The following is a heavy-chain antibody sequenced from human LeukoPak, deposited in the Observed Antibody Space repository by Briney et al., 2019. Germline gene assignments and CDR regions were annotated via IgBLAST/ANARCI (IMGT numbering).Heavy chain of an antibody. CDR1: GFTFSSYG. CDR2: IKQDGSEI. D-gene: IGHD6-13*01. CDR3: AREKGYSSSWYDDY. J-gene: IGHJ4*02. V-gene: IGHV3-7*03. Sequence: GGSLRLSCAASGFTFSSYGMSWVRQAPGKGLEWVANIKQDGSEIYYADSVKGRFTISRDNAKNSLYLQMNSLRAEDTAVYYCAREKGYSSSWYDDYWGQGTLVTVSS.